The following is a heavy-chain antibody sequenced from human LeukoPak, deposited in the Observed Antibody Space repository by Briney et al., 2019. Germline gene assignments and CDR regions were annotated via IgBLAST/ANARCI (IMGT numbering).Heavy chain of an antibody. CDR1: GGSISSNNW. V-gene: IGHV4-4*03. J-gene: IGHJ3*02. Sequence: PETLSLTCAVSGGSISSNNWWSWVRQPPGKGLEWIGEIYHSGSTNYNPSLKSRVTISVDKSKNQFSLKLSSVTAADTAVYYCAKQMESLVGATRSGDAFDIWGRGTVVTVSS. CDR3: AKQMESLVGATRSGDAFDI. CDR2: IYHSGST. D-gene: IGHD1-26*01.